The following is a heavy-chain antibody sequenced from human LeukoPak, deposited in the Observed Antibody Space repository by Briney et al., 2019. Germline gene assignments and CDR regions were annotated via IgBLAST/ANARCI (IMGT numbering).Heavy chain of an antibody. CDR2: IYPGDSDT. D-gene: IGHD1-26*01. J-gene: IGHJ5*02. Sequence: GASLQISCQGSGSIFSNYWIGWVRPLPGKGLDWMGIIYPGDSDTRKNPSFQGQVTISVDESLNVAYLQWSSLKASDSAIYYCATGPAVGATTFGFDHWGQGTLVTVSS. CDR1: GSIFSNYW. V-gene: IGHV5-51*01. CDR3: ATGPAVGATTFGFDH.